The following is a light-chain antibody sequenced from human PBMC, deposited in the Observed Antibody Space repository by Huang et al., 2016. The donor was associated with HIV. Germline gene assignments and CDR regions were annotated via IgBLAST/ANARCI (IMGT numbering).Light chain of an antibody. CDR2: AAS. Sequence: DIQMTQSPSSLSASVGDRVTIPCQASQDISTCLNWYQQKPGNAPKVLIYAASNLETGVPSRVSGSGSGTDFTFTISSLQPGDIATYYCQQYDNLPWTFGQGTKVEIK. J-gene: IGKJ1*01. CDR1: QDISTC. V-gene: IGKV1-33*01. CDR3: QQYDNLPWT.